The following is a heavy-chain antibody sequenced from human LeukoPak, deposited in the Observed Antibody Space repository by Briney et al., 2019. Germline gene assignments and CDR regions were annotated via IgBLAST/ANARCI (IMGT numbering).Heavy chain of an antibody. CDR1: GYTFTSYG. CDR2: ISAYNGNT. Sequence: ASVKVSCKASGYTFTSYGISWVRQAPGQGLEWMGWISAYNGNTNYAQKLQGRVTMTTDTSTSTAYMELRSLRSEDTAVYYCARVHGYCSGGSCYSGARIDPWGQGTLVTVSS. J-gene: IGHJ5*02. CDR3: ARVHGYCSGGSCYSGARIDP. V-gene: IGHV1-18*01. D-gene: IGHD2-15*01.